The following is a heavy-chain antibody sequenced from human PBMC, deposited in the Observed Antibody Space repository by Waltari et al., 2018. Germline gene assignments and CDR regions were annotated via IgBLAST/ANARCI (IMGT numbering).Heavy chain of an antibody. J-gene: IGHJ4*02. CDR2: ISGSGGST. CDR3: AKDIETRSSGWRSSFDY. CDR1: GFTFSSYA. D-gene: IGHD6-19*01. V-gene: IGHV3-23*01. Sequence: EVQLLESGGGLVQPGGSLRLSCAASGFTFSSYAMSWVRQAPGQGLEWVSAISGSGGSTYYADSVKGRFTISRDNSKNTLYLQMNSLRAEDTAVYYCAKDIETRSSGWRSSFDYWGQGTLVTVSS.